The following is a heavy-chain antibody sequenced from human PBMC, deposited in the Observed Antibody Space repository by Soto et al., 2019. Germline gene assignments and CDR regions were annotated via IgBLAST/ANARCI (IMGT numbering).Heavy chain of an antibody. D-gene: IGHD3-10*01. CDR3: ARDSRYDYGGDYFGY. V-gene: IGHV3-66*01. Sequence: GGSLRLSCAASGFTVSSDCMSWVRQAPGKGLEWVSFINRAGSTQYADSVKGRFTISRDNSKNTLYLQMNSLRAEDTAVYYCARDSRYDYGGDYFGYWGQGT. CDR1: GFTVSSDC. CDR2: INRAGST. J-gene: IGHJ4*02.